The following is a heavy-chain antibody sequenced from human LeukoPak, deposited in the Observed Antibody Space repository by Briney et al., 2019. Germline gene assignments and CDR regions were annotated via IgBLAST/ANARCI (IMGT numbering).Heavy chain of an antibody. CDR1: GASFSSYS. V-gene: IGHV4-34*01. CDR2: INFTGNTETGTT. Sequence: SETLSLTCAISGASFSSYSWNWIRQLPGAGLEWIAEINFTGNTETGTTSYSPSLKSRVTISADTSTSQLSLHLRSATVADTGVYFCARAFSGFWEFDFWGQGTLVTVSS. D-gene: IGHD3-3*01. CDR3: ARAFSGFWEFDF. J-gene: IGHJ4*02.